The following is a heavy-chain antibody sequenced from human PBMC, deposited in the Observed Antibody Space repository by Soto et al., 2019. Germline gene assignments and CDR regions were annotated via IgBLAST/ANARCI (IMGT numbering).Heavy chain of an antibody. CDR1: GFTFSDYY. D-gene: IGHD4-17*01. CDR2: ISSSGSTI. CDR3: ARPTVTPRYGMDV. V-gene: IGHV3-11*01. Sequence: QVQLVESGGGLVKPGGSLRLSCAASGFTFSDYYMSWIRQAPGKGLEWVSYISSSGSTIYYADSVQGRFTISRDNAKNSLCLQMNSLRAEDAGVYYWARPTVTPRYGMDVWGQGTTVTVSS. J-gene: IGHJ6*02.